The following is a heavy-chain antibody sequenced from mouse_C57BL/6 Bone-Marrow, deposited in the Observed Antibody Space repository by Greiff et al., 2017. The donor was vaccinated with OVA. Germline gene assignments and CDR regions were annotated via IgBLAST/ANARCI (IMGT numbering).Heavy chain of an antibody. CDR1: GFTFSDYY. V-gene: IGHV5-16*01. Sequence: EVKLVESEGGLVQPGSSMKLSCTASGFTFSDYYMAWVRQVPEKGLEWVANINSDGSSTYYLDSLKSSFIISRDNAKNILYLQMSRLKSEDTDTYYGERGVCYYASSYGWYFDVWGTGTTVTVSS. D-gene: IGHD1-1*01. CDR3: ERGVCYYASSYGWYFDV. CDR2: INSDGSST. J-gene: IGHJ1*03.